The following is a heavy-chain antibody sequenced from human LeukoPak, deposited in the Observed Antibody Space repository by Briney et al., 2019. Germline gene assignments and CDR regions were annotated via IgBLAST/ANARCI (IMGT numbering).Heavy chain of an antibody. D-gene: IGHD6-6*01. CDR2: IRYDGSNK. V-gene: IGHV3-30*02. CDR3: AKGVGTPAWSSSQFDY. Sequence: GGSLRLSCAASGFTFSSYGMHWVRQAPGKGLEWVAFIRYDGSNKYYADSVKGRFTISRDNSKNTLYLQMNSLRAEDTAVYYCAKGVGTPAWSSSQFDYWGQGTLVTVSS. J-gene: IGHJ4*02. CDR1: GFTFSSYG.